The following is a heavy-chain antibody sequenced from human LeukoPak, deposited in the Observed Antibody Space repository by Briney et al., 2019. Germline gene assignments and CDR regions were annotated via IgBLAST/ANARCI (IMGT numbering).Heavy chain of an antibody. D-gene: IGHD4-23*01. J-gene: IGHJ4*02. Sequence: GGSLRLSCAASGFTFSSYGMHWVRQAPGKGLEWVAIIWYDGSNTYYADSVKGRFTISRDKSKNALYLQMNSLRAEDTAVYYCARDLLEGGNPWGFFDSWGQGSPVTVSS. CDR1: GFTFSSYG. CDR3: ARDLLEGGNPWGFFDS. CDR2: IWYDGSNT. V-gene: IGHV3-33*01.